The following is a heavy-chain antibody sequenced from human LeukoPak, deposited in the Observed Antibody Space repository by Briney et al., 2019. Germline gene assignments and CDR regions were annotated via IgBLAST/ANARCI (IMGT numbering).Heavy chain of an antibody. CDR1: GYTFTGYY. D-gene: IGHD1-26*01. J-gene: IGHJ3*02. V-gene: IGHV1-2*02. CDR3: ARVSSRLLLVRRGVDAFDI. Sequence: GASVKVSCKASGYTFTGYYMHWARQAPGQGLEWMGWINPNSGGTNYAQKFQGRVTMTRDTSISTAYMELSRLRSDDTAVYYCARVSSRLLLVRRGVDAFDIWGQGTMVTVSS. CDR2: INPNSGGT.